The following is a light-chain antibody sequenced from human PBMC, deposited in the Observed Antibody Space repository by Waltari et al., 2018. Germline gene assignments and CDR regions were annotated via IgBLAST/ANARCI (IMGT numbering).Light chain of an antibody. CDR2: EDN. CDR3: QAWDTFIFV. CDR1: KFGDNY. V-gene: IGLV3-1*01. J-gene: IGLJ1*01. Sequence: SYDLTPPPSLSVSPGQTATITCFGDKFGDNYTSWYQQKPGQSPVLVIYEDNKRPPGIPERFSGSNSGNTATLTISGTQSMDEADYYCQAWDTFIFVFGLGTKVTVL.